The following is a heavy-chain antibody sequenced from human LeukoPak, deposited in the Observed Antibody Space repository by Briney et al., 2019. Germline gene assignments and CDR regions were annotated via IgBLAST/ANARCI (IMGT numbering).Heavy chain of an antibody. V-gene: IGHV1-2*02. CDR2: INPNSGGT. CDR1: GYTFTGYY. J-gene: IGHJ4*02. D-gene: IGHD6-13*01. CDR3: ARLSRGSLLAAAGWG. Sequence: ASVKVSCKASGYTFTGYYMHWVRQAPGQGLEWMGWINPNSGGTNYAQKFQGRVTMTRDTSISTAYMELSRLRSDDTAVYYCARLSRGSLLAAAGWGWDQGTLVTVSS.